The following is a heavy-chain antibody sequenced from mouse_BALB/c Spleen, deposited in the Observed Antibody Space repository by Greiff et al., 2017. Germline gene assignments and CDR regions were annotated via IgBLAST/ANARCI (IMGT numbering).Heavy chain of an antibody. CDR1: GYSFTGYN. CDR3: ARGNLTGAWFAY. V-gene: IGHV1-39*01. CDR2: IDPYYGGT. Sequence: VQLKESGPELEKPGASVKISCKASGYSFTGYNMNWVKQSNGESLEWIGNIDPYYGGTSYNQKFKGKATLTVDKSSSTAYMQLKSLTSEDSAVYYCARGNLTGAWFAYWGQGTLVTVSA. D-gene: IGHD4-1*01. J-gene: IGHJ3*01.